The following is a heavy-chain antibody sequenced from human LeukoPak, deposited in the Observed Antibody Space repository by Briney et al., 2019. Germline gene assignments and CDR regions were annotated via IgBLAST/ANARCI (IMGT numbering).Heavy chain of an antibody. V-gene: IGHV3-9*01. CDR1: GFTFDDYA. CDR3: AKDMGYYDSSGYSALFDY. D-gene: IGHD3-22*01. CDR2: ISWNSGSI. Sequence: GGSLRLSCAASGFTFDDYAMHWVRQAPGKGLEWVSGISWNSGSIGYADSVKGRFTIPRDNAKNSLYLQMNSLRAEDTALYYCAKDMGYYDSSGYSALFDYWGQGTLVTVSS. J-gene: IGHJ4*02.